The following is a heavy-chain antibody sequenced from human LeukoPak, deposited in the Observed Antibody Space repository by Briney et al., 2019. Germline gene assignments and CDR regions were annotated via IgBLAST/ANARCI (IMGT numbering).Heavy chain of an antibody. D-gene: IGHD6-6*01. CDR1: GFIFSSYA. CDR2: IRYDGSNK. J-gene: IGHJ4*02. Sequence: GGSLRLSCAASGFIFSSYAMSWVRQAPGKGLEWVTFIRYDGSNKYYADSVKGRFTISRDNAKNSLYLQMNSLRAEDTAVYYCARGGAARRPFDYWGQGTLVTVSS. CDR3: ARGGAARRPFDY. V-gene: IGHV3-30*02.